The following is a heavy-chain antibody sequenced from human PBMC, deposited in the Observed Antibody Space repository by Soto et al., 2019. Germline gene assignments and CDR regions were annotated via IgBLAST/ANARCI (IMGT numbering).Heavy chain of an antibody. V-gene: IGHV6-1*01. CDR1: GDSVSSNSAA. J-gene: IGHJ3*02. Sequence: PSQTLSLTCAISGDSVSSNSAAWNWIRQSPSRGLEWLGRTYYRSKWYNDYTISVKSRITVTPDTSKNQVSLQLNSMAPEDTAVYYCARGGSTSPNAVDIWGQGTVVTV. D-gene: IGHD6-6*01. CDR2: TYYRSKWYN. CDR3: ARGGSTSPNAVDI.